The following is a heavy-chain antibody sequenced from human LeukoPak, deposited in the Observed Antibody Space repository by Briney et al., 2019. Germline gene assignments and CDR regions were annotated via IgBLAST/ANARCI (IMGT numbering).Heavy chain of an antibody. J-gene: IGHJ4*02. CDR3: AGELGYCRGGDY. CDR2: ISDIGTTI. D-gene: IGHD2-15*01. Sequence: GGSLRLSCAAYGFTFSSYEMNWVRQAPGKGLEWVSYISDIGTTIYYADSVEGRFTISRDNAKNSLYLQMNSLRAEDTAVYYCAGELGYCRGGDYWGQGTLVTVSS. V-gene: IGHV3-48*03. CDR1: GFTFSSYE.